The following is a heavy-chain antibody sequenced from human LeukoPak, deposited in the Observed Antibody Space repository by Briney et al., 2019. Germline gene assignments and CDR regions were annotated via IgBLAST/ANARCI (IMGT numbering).Heavy chain of an antibody. CDR2: IGGSGSNI. Sequence: GGSLRLSCAASGFPFSDYCMSWIRQAPGKGLEWVSYIGGSGSNIYYADSMKGRFTISRDNSKNSLYLQMNSLRADDTAVYYCARGFDCSTASCSCMDVWGQGTTVTVSS. D-gene: IGHD4-11*01. CDR3: ARGFDCSTASCSCMDV. V-gene: IGHV3-11*01. CDR1: GFPFSDYC. J-gene: IGHJ6*02.